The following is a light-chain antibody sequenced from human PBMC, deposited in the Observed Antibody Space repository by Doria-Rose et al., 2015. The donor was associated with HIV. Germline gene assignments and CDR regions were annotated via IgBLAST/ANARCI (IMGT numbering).Light chain of an antibody. V-gene: IGLV8-61*01. CDR3: VLYMGSGIWM. CDR1: SGPVTGAYY. Sequence: QAVVTQEPSSSVSLGGTVTLTCGLTSGPVTGAYYPSWHQPTPGQAPRSLIYITCSLSSGVSDRFAGSILGNKAALTISGAQADDESDYYCVLYMGSGIWMFGGGTKLTVL. CDR2: ITC. J-gene: IGLJ3*02.